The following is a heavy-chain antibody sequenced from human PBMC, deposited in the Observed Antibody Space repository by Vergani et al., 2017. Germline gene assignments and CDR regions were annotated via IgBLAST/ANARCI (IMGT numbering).Heavy chain of an antibody. V-gene: IGHV3-30-3*01. CDR2: ISYDGSNK. Sequence: QVQLVESGGGVVQPGRSLRLSCAASGFTFSSYAMHWVRQAPGKGLEWVAVISYDGSNKYYADSVKGRFTISRDNSKNTLYLQMNSLRAEDTAVYYCARYATNTYYYDSSGYYLDYWGQGTLVTVSS. D-gene: IGHD3-22*01. CDR1: GFTFSSYA. J-gene: IGHJ4*02. CDR3: ARYATNTYYYDSSGYYLDY.